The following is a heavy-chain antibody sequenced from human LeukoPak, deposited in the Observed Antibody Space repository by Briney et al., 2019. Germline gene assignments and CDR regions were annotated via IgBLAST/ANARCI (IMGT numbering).Heavy chain of an antibody. CDR1: GGTFSSYA. V-gene: IGHV1-18*01. CDR2: ISAYNGNT. Sequence: GASVKVSCKASGGTFSSYAISWVRQAPGQGLEWMGWISAYNGNTNYAQKLQGRVTMTTDTSTSTAYMELRSLRSDDTAVYYCARDRAYYDSSGQVDYWGQGTLVTVSS. CDR3: ARDRAYYDSSGQVDY. D-gene: IGHD3-22*01. J-gene: IGHJ4*02.